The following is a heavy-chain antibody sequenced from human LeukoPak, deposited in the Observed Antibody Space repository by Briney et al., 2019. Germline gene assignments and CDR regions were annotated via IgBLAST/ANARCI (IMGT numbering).Heavy chain of an antibody. J-gene: IGHJ4*02. V-gene: IGHV3-30*02. D-gene: IGHD1-26*01. Sequence: GGSLRLSCAASGFTFSSYGMHWVRQAPGKGLEWVAFIRYDGSNKYYADSVKGRFTISRDNSKNTLYLQMNSLRAEDTAVYYCAKDWDEWEPLHYFDYWGQGTLVTVSS. CDR2: IRYDGSNK. CDR1: GFTFSSYG. CDR3: AKDWDEWEPLHYFDY.